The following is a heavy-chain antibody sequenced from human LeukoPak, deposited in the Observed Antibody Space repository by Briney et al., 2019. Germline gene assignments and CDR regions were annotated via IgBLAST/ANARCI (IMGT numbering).Heavy chain of an antibody. CDR1: GGTFSSYA. CDR2: IIPIFGTA. D-gene: IGHD3-22*01. V-gene: IGHV1-69*13. J-gene: IGHJ5*02. Sequence: SVEVSCKASGGTFSSYAISWVRQAPGQGLEWMGGIIPIFGTANYAQKFQGRVTITADESTSTAYMELSSLRSEDTAVYYCARATEGDYYDSSGYNWFDPWGQGTLVTVSS. CDR3: ARATEGDYYDSSGYNWFDP.